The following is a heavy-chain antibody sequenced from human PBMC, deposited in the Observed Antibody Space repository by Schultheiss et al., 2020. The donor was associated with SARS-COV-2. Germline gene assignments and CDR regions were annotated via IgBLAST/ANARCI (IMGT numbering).Heavy chain of an antibody. J-gene: IGHJ6*03. CDR3: ASLTIFGVVIRYMDV. CDR2: IWYDGSNK. V-gene: IGHV3-33*08. CDR1: GFTFSSYG. D-gene: IGHD3-3*01. Sequence: GGSLRLSCAASGFTFSSYGMHWVRQAPGKGLEWVAVIWYDGSNKYYADSVKGRFTISRDNAKNSLYLQMNSLRAEDTAVYYCASLTIFGVVIRYMDVWGKGTTVTVSS.